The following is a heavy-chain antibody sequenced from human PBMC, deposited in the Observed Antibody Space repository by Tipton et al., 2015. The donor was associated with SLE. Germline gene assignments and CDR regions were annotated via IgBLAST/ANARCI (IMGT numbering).Heavy chain of an antibody. CDR3: ARYFPAGLYSSGWS. D-gene: IGHD6-19*01. J-gene: IGHJ5*02. Sequence: SLRLSCTASSFTFSSYWMHWVRQVPGKGLVWVSEIDPDGSRTNYADYVEGRFTISRDNSKNTLYLQMNSLRAEDTAVYYCARYFPAGLYSSGWSWGQGTLVTVSS. CDR1: SFTFSSYW. V-gene: IGHV3-74*01. CDR2: IDPDGSRT.